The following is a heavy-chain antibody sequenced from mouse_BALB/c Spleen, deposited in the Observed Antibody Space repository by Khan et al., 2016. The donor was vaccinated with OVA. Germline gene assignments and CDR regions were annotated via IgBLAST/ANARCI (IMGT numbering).Heavy chain of an antibody. J-gene: IGHJ4*01. CDR1: GYSITSGYG. D-gene: IGHD2-3*01. CDR2: ISYSGST. CDR3: ARDGSQYNYAMDY. Sequence: EVQLQESGPGLVKPSQSLSLTCTVTGYSITSGYGWNWLRQFPGNKLEWMGYISYSGSTNYTPSLKSRISITRDTSKNQFFLQLNSVTTEDTATYYCARDGSQYNYAMDYWGQGTSVTVSS. V-gene: IGHV3-2*02.